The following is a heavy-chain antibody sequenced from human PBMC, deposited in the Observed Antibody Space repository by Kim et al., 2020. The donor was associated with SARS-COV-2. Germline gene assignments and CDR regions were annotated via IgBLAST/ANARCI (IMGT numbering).Heavy chain of an antibody. D-gene: IGHD2-8*01. V-gene: IGHV3-74*01. CDR2: INNDGSDT. J-gene: IGHJ4*02. CDR1: GFTFSSFV. Sequence: GGSLRLSCAASGFTFSSFVMHWVRQAPEKGLVWVARINNDGSDTKYADSVKGRFTISRDNAKNMLYLQLNSLRDEDTAVYYCARDGVFHLDYWGQGTLVTVSS. CDR3: ARDGVFHLDY.